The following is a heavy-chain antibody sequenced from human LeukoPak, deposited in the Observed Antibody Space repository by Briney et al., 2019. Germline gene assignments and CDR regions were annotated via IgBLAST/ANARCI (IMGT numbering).Heavy chain of an antibody. V-gene: IGHV4-59*01. D-gene: IGHD6-19*01. Sequence: SETLSLTCTVSGGSLTSYYWSWIRQPPGKGLEWIGNIYYSGSTNYNPSLKSRVTISVDTSKNQFSLKLSSVTAADTAVYYCARPYRSGWHGSFEYWGQGSLVTVPS. CDR3: ARPYRSGWHGSFEY. CDR2: IYYSGST. CDR1: GGSLTSYY. J-gene: IGHJ4*02.